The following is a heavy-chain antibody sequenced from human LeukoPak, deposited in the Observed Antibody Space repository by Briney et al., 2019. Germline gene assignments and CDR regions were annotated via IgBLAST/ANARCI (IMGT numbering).Heavy chain of an antibody. CDR1: GGSFSGYY. V-gene: IGHV4-34*01. J-gene: IGHJ5*02. CDR2: INHSGST. CDR3: ARGGTTGTTHWFDP. D-gene: IGHD1-1*01. Sequence: SETLSLTCAVYGGSFSGYYWSWIRQPPGKGLEWIGEINHSGSTNYNPSLKSRVTISVDTSKNQFSLKLSSVTAADTDVYYCARGGTTGTTHWFDPWGQGTLVTVSS.